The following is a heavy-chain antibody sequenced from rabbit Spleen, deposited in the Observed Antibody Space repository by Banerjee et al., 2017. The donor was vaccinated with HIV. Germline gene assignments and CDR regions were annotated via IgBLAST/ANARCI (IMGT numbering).Heavy chain of an antibody. D-gene: IGHD1-1*01. V-gene: IGHV1S45*01. CDR1: GFSFSNVYW. Sequence: LQESGGDLVKPEGSLTLTCTASGFSFSNVYWICWVRQAPGKGLEWIGSIDPVFGIANYANWVNGRFTISRDNAQNTLYLQLNSLTAADTATYFCVREVSHILGLWGPGTLVTVS. CDR3: VREVSHILGL. CDR2: IDPVFGIA. J-gene: IGHJ4*01.